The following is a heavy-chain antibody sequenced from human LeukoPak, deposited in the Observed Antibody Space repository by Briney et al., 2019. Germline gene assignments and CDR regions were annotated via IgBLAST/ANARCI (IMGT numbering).Heavy chain of an antibody. J-gene: IGHJ4*02. Sequence: GASVKVSCKASGYTFTSYYMHWVRQAPGQGLEWMGIINPSGGSTSYAQKFQGRVTMTRDMSTSTVYMELSSLRSEDTAVYYCASAYSSSWYFDYWGQGTLVTVSS. CDR1: GYTFTSYY. CDR3: ASAYSSSWYFDY. CDR2: INPSGGST. V-gene: IGHV1-46*01. D-gene: IGHD6-13*01.